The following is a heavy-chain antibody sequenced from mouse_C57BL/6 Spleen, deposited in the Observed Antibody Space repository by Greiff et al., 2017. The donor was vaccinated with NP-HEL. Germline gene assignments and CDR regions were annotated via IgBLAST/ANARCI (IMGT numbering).Heavy chain of an antibody. J-gene: IGHJ3*01. CDR2: IDPSDSYT. Sequence: QVQLQQPGAELVMPGASVKLSCKASGNTFTSYWMHWVKQRPGQGLEWIGEIDPSDSYTNYNQKFKGKSTLTVDKSSSTAYMQLSSLTSEDSAVYYCARVDYYGSSAWFAYWGQGTLVTVSA. D-gene: IGHD1-1*01. CDR3: ARVDYYGSSAWFAY. CDR1: GNTFTSYW. V-gene: IGHV1-69*01.